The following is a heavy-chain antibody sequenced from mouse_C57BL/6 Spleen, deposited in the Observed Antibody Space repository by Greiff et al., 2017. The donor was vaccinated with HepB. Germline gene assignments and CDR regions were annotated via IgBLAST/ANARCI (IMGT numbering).Heavy chain of an antibody. CDR1: GYAFSSSW. CDR3: ASGRDSSDEGFFDY. D-gene: IGHD1-1*01. J-gene: IGHJ2*01. V-gene: IGHV1-82*01. Sequence: VQLQQSGPELVKPGASVKISCKASGYAFSSSWMNWVKQRPGKGLEWIGRIYPGDGDTNYNGKFKGKATLTADKSSSTAYMQLSSLTSEDSAVYFCASGRDSSDEGFFDYWGQGTTLTVSS. CDR2: IYPGDGDT.